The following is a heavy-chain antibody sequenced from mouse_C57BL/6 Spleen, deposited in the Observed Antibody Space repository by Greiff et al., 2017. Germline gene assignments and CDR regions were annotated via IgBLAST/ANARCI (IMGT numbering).Heavy chain of an antibody. J-gene: IGHJ4*01. D-gene: IGHD2-4*01. CDR2: IDPSDSYT. CDR3: ARDYDYDGKAMDD. V-gene: IGHV1-69*01. CDR1: GYTFTSYW. Sequence: QVQLQQPGAELVMPGASVKLSCKASGYTFTSYWMHWVKQRPGQGLEWIGEIDPSDSYTNYNQKFKGKSTLTVDKSSSTAYMQLSSLTSEDSAVYYCARDYDYDGKAMDDWGQGTSVTVSS.